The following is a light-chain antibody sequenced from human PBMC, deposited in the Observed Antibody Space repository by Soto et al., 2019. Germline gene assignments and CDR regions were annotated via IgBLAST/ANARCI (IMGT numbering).Light chain of an antibody. V-gene: IGLV2-14*01. CDR3: SSYTTVCAWV. Sequence: QSVLTQPASVSGSPGQSITISCTGTSNDVGRYNFVSGYQQQPGTAPKHMIFGVTDRPSGISDRFSGSKSGNTASLTISGLQAVYEADYYWSSYTTVCAWVFGGGTKLTVL. CDR2: GVT. CDR1: SNDVGRYNF. J-gene: IGLJ3*02.